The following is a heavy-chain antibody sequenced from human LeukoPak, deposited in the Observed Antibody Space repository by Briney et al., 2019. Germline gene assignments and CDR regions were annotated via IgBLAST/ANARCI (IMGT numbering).Heavy chain of an antibody. CDR2: ISSSGSTI. Sequence: GGSLTLSCTASGFTFSSYEMNWVRQSPGKGREWVSYISSSGSTIYYADSEKGRFTISRDNAKNSLYLQMNSRRAEDTAVYYCARWNDYGGNEGVDYWGQGTLVTVSS. D-gene: IGHD4-23*01. CDR1: GFTFSSYE. J-gene: IGHJ4*02. V-gene: IGHV3-48*03. CDR3: ARWNDYGGNEGVDY.